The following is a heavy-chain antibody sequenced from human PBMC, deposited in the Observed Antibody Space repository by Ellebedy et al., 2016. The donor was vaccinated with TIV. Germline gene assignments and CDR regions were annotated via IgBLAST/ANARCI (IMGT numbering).Heavy chain of an antibody. Sequence: GESLKISCAASGFSFSAYAMTWVRQAPGKGLEWVSAIRANGGGTYYADSVKGRFTISRDNSYNTLYLQMDSLRAEDTAVYYCARVISGYDYVDYWGQGTLVTVSS. D-gene: IGHD3-16*01. CDR2: IRANGGGT. CDR3: ARVISGYDYVDY. J-gene: IGHJ4*02. V-gene: IGHV3-23*01. CDR1: GFSFSAYA.